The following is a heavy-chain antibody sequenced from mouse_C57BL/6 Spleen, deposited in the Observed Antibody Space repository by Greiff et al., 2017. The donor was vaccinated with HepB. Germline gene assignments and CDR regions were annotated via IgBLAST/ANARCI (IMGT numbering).Heavy chain of an antibody. Sequence: EVMLVESGGGLVQPGGSLSLSCAASGFTFTDYYMSWVRQPPGKALEWLGFIRNKANGYTTEYSASVKGRFTISRDNSQSILYLQMNALRAEDSATYYCARYKRGDWYFDVWGTGTTVTVSS. CDR1: GFTFTDYY. V-gene: IGHV7-3*01. CDR3: ARYKRGDWYFDV. CDR2: IRNKANGYTT. J-gene: IGHJ1*03.